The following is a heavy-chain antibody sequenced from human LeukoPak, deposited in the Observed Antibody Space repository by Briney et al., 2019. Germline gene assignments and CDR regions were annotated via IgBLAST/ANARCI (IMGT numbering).Heavy chain of an antibody. CDR3: ARVISIAVAGTEVGAFDI. Sequence: SETLSLTCTVSGGSISSGGYYWSWIRQPPGKGLEWIGEIYHSGSTNYNPSLKSRVTISVDKSKNQFSLKLSSVTAADTAVYYCARVISIAVAGTEVGAFDIWGQGTMVTVSS. D-gene: IGHD6-19*01. CDR1: GGSISSGGYY. J-gene: IGHJ3*02. V-gene: IGHV4-39*07. CDR2: IYHSGST.